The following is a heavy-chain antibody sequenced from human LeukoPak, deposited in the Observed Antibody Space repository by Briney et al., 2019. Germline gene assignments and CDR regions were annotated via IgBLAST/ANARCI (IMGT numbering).Heavy chain of an antibody. V-gene: IGHV3-30*18. Sequence: GGSLRLSCAASGFTFSSYGMHWVRQAPGKGLEWVAVISYDGSNKYYADSVKGRFTISRDNSKNTLYLQMNSLRAEDTAVYYCAQEATVVNPFDYWGQGTLVTVSS. CDR3: AQEATVVNPFDY. D-gene: IGHD4-23*01. CDR1: GFTFSSYG. J-gene: IGHJ4*02. CDR2: ISYDGSNK.